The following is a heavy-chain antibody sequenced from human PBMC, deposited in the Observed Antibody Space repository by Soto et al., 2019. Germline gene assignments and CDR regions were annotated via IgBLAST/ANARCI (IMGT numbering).Heavy chain of an antibody. CDR2: ISGSGSFT. CDR3: AKIPTGSGSSKFDY. D-gene: IGHD3-10*01. V-gene: IGHV3-21*04. CDR1: GFTFSDYG. J-gene: IGHJ4*02. Sequence: GGSLRLSCAASGFTFSDYGMNWVRQAPGKGLEWISAISGSGSFTHYADSVRGRFTISRDNSQNQLYLQMNNLRGDDTAMYYCAKIPTGSGSSKFDYWGQGIQVTVSS.